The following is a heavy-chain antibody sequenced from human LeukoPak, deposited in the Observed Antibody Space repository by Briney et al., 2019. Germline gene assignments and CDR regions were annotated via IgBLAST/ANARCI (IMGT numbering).Heavy chain of an antibody. CDR3: AREPEPAITMVRGEVFDI. CDR2: IIPGFGTA. CDR1: GGTFSSYV. J-gene: IGHJ3*02. V-gene: IGHV1-69*13. Sequence: ASVTVSCKASGGTFSSYVISWVRQAPGQGLEWMGGIIPGFGTANYAQKFQGTVTITADVSATTVYMVLNSLRSEDTAVYYCAREPEPAITMVRGEVFDIWGQGTMVSV. D-gene: IGHD3-10*01.